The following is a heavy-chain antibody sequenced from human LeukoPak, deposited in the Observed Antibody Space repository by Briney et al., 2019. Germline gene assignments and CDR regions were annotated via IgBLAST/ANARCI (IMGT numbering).Heavy chain of an antibody. CDR3: ARDALVGATTSDY. CDR2: ISAYNANT. V-gene: IGHV1-18*01. Sequence: ASVTVSCKASGYTFTSYGISWGRQAPGQGLEWMGWISAYNANTTSAQKLPGKVTMTTATSPSTAYMELRSLRSDDTAVYYCARDALVGATTSDYWGQGTPVTVSS. D-gene: IGHD1-26*01. J-gene: IGHJ4*02. CDR1: GYTFTSYG.